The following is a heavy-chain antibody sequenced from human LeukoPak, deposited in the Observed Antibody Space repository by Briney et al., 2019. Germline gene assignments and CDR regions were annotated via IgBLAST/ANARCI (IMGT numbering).Heavy chain of an antibody. CDR3: AGSYCSSTSCHQPYYYYGMDV. CDR2: IVVGSGNT. D-gene: IGHD2-2*01. Sequence: SVKVSCTASGFTFTSSAVQWVRQARGQRLEWIGWIVVGSGNTNYAQKFQERVTITRDMSTSTAYMELSSLRSEDTAVYYCAGSYCSSTSCHQPYYYYGMDVWGQGTTVTVSS. CDR1: GFTFTSSA. J-gene: IGHJ6*02. V-gene: IGHV1-58*01.